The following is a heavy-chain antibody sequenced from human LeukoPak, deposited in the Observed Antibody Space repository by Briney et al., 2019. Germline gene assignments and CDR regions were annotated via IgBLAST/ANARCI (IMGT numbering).Heavy chain of an antibody. J-gene: IGHJ3*01. CDR1: GFTFVNAW. V-gene: IGHV3-15*05. CDR2: IKRKADGETR. CDR3: STSGGEEGYAFDF. Sequence: GGSLRLSCAASGFTFVNAWMNWVRQTPGKGLEWVGRIKRKADGETREYAAPVKGRFSISRDESKNTLYLQMNSLKIVDTAIYFCSTSGGEEGYAFDFWGQGTLVTVSS. D-gene: IGHD2-21*01.